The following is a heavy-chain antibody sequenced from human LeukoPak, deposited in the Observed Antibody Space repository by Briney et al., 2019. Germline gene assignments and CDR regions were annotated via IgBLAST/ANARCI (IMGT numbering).Heavy chain of an antibody. CDR2: IKEDGSEK. V-gene: IGHV3-7*05. CDR3: VRDGDQGRFTWR. D-gene: IGHD7-27*01. J-gene: IGHJ4*02. Sequence: PGGSLRLSCAASGFTFSSDWMSWVRQAPGKGLAYVANIKEDGSEKYYVDSVKGRFTISRDNTKKSVYLQMDSLRGEDTAVYYCVRDGDQGRFTWRWGQGTLVTVSS. CDR1: GFTFSSDW.